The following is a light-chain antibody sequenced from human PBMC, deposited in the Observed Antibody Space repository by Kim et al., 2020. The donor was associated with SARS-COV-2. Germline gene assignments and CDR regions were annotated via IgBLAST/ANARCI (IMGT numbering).Light chain of an antibody. CDR3: QQYGIAPPYT. CDR2: GAS. V-gene: IGKV3-20*01. Sequence: SPGEKATLSCRASQSVSSDNVAWYQQNPGQAPRLLNYGASSSATSIPGRFSSSGSETDFILTSSRLEPEDFAVYYCQQYGIAPPYTFAQGTKLEI. CDR1: QSVSSDN. J-gene: IGKJ2*01.